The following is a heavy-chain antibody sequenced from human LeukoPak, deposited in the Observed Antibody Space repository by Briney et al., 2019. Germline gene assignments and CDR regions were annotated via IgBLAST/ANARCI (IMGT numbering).Heavy chain of an antibody. CDR2: ITASGTAM. V-gene: IGHV3-48*01. CDR1: GFTFSSYS. J-gene: IGHJ4*02. Sequence: PGGSLRLSCAASGFTFSSYSMNWVRQAPGKGLEWVSHITASGTAMFYADSVKGRFTISRDNAKNSLYLQMNSLRAEDTAVYYCARGAYDFWSGSLLPIPFDYWGQGTLVTVSS. D-gene: IGHD3-3*01. CDR3: ARGAYDFWSGSLLPIPFDY.